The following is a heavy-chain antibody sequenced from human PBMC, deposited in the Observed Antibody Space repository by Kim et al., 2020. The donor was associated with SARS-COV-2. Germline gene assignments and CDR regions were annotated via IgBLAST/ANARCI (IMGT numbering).Heavy chain of an antibody. CDR3: AREGSSSWYSVGGRFDP. CDR2: IYTSGST. V-gene: IGHV4-61*02. J-gene: IGHJ5*02. Sequence: SETLSLTCTVSGGSISSGSYYWSWIRQPAGKGLEWIGRIYTSGSTNYNPSLKSRVTISVDTSKNQFSLKLSSVTAADTAVYYCAREGSSSWYSVGGRFDPWGQGTLVTVSS. D-gene: IGHD6-13*01. CDR1: GGSISSGSYY.